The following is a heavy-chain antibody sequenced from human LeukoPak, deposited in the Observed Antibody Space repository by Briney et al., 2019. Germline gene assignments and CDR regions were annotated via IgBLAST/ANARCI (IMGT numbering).Heavy chain of an antibody. CDR2: IIPILGIA. CDR1: GGTFSSYA. V-gene: IGHV1-69*04. J-gene: IGHJ6*02. D-gene: IGHD2-21*02. Sequence: ASVKVSCKASGGTFSSYAISWVRQAPGQGLEWMGRIIPILGIANYAQKFQGRVTITADKSTSTAYMELSSLRSEDTAVYYCARDLGAYCGGDCWNYYYYGMDVWGQGTTVTVSS. CDR3: ARDLGAYCGGDCWNYYYYGMDV.